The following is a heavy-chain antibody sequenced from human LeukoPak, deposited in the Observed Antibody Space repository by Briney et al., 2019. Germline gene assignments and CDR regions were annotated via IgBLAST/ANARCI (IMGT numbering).Heavy chain of an antibody. V-gene: IGHV4-38-2*01. J-gene: IGHJ5*02. CDR3: AGLTGGTPPNWFDP. D-gene: IGHD3-9*01. Sequence: PSETLSPTCAVSGYSISSGYYWGWIRQPPGKGLEWIGSIYHSGSTYYNPSPKSRVTISVDTSKNQFSLKLSSVTAADTAVYYCAGLTGGTPPNWFDPWGQGTLVTVSS. CDR2: IYHSGST. CDR1: GYSISSGYY.